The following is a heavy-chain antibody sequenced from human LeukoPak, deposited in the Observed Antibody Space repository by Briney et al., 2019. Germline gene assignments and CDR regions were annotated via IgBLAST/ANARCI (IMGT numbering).Heavy chain of an antibody. J-gene: IGHJ5*02. CDR2: ISSSGNYI. CDR3: AKRVSSSQYNWFDP. D-gene: IGHD6-13*01. Sequence: GGSLRLSCAASGFMFSSYSMNWVRQAPGKGLEWISSISSSGNYIYYADSVKGRFTISRDNAKNSLSLQMNSLRAEDTAVYYCAKRVSSSQYNWFDPWGQGTLVSVSS. V-gene: IGHV3-21*01. CDR1: GFMFSSYS.